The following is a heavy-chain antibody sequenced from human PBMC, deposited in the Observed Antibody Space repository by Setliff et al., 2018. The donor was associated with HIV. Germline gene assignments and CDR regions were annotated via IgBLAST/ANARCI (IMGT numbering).Heavy chain of an antibody. CDR2: IYYSGRT. V-gene: IGHV4-39*07. CDR3: AEETAPAARLPNVGGPPPPGYYHYMDV. J-gene: IGHJ6*03. Sequence: SETLSLTCIVSHGSITSTSYYWGWVRQSPGRGLEWIGSIYYSGRTYYNPSLKSRLSMSVDTSRNQFSLDLTSVTAADTAVYFCAEETAPAARLPNVGGPPPPGYYHYMDVWGKGTTVTVSS. CDR1: HGSITSTSYY. D-gene: IGHD2-8*01.